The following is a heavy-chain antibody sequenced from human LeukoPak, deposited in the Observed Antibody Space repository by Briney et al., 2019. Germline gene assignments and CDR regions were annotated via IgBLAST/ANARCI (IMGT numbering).Heavy chain of an antibody. V-gene: IGHV3-7*01. Sequence: GGSLRLSCAASGFVFRNYFMSWVRQAPGKGLEWVASIKNDGSEKYYVDSVRGRYTISRDNTKNSLYLQMSSLRAEDTAVYYCATDRGWRTSGYYLYYLEYWGQGTLVTVSS. J-gene: IGHJ4*02. CDR2: IKNDGSEK. CDR3: ATDRGWRTSGYYLYYLEY. CDR1: GFVFRNYF. D-gene: IGHD3-3*01.